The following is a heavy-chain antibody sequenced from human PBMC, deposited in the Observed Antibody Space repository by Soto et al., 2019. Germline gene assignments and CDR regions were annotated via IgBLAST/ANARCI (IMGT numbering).Heavy chain of an antibody. Sequence: SETLSLTCAVSSGSISSSNWWSWVRQPPGKGLEWIGEIYHSGSTNYNPSLKSRVTISVDKSKNQFSLKLSSVTAADTAVYYCARQAIFGVAYYYYYMDVWRKGTTVTVSS. J-gene: IGHJ6*03. CDR2: IYHSGST. CDR3: ARQAIFGVAYYYYYMDV. D-gene: IGHD3-3*01. V-gene: IGHV4-4*02. CDR1: SGSISSSNW.